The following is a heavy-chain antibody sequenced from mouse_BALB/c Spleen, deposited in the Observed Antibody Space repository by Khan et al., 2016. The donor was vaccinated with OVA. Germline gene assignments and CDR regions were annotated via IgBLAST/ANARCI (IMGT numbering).Heavy chain of an antibody. CDR2: INPYNVGT. J-gene: IGHJ3*01. V-gene: IGHV1-18*01. D-gene: IGHD1-1*01. CDR3: SRGGYGGLAY. Sequence: EVQLQQSEPELVKPGASVKISCKASGYSFTDYTMNWVKQSHGKNLEWIGLINPYNVGTNYNQKFKGKATLTVDKSSSTAHMELLSLTSEDSAVYYCSRGGYGGLAYWGQGTLVTVSA. CDR1: GYSFTDYT.